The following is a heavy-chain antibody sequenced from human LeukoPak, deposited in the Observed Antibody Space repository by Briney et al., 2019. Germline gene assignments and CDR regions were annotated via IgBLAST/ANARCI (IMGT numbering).Heavy chain of an antibody. J-gene: IGHJ4*02. CDR1: GFTFSSYG. V-gene: IGHV3-33*01. CDR2: IWYDGSNK. Sequence: GGSLRLSCAASGFTFSSYGMHWVRQAPGKGLEWVAVIWYDGSNKYYADSVKGRFTISRDNSKNTLYLQMNSLRAEDTAVYYCARGLLYGTYYFDYWGQGTLVTVSS. D-gene: IGHD3-16*01. CDR3: ARGLLYGTYYFDY.